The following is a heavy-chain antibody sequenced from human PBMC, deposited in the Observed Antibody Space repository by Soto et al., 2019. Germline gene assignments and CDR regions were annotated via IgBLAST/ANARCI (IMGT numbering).Heavy chain of an antibody. J-gene: IGHJ6*02. D-gene: IGHD3-10*01. CDR2: TYYKSKWNN. CDR3: TGITWFRGMDV. Sequence: SQTLSLTCAISGDSVSSNSAAWNRIRQSPSRGLEWLGRTYYKSKWNNDYALSVKSRITINPDTSKNQFSLHLYSVTPEDTAVSYCTGITWFRGMDVWGQGTPVTVSS. CDR1: GDSVSSNSAA. V-gene: IGHV6-1*01.